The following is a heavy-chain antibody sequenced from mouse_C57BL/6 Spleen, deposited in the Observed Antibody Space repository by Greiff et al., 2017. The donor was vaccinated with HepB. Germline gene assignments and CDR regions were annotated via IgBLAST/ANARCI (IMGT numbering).Heavy chain of an antibody. Sequence: DVMLVESGGGLVKPGGSLKLSCAASGFTFSSYAMSWVRQTPEKRLEWVATISDGGSYTYYPDNVKGRFTISRDNAKNNLYLQMSHLKSEDTAMYYCARDREVTTLYYFDYWGQGTTLTVSS. CDR2: ISDGGSYT. J-gene: IGHJ2*01. D-gene: IGHD2-1*01. V-gene: IGHV5-4*01. CDR1: GFTFSSYA. CDR3: ARDREVTTLYYFDY.